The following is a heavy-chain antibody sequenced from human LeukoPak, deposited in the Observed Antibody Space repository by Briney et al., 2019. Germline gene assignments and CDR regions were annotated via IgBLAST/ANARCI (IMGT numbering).Heavy chain of an antibody. CDR1: GFSFTSSA. J-gene: IGHJ5*02. Sequence: SVKVSCKASGFSFTSSAVQWVRQARGQRLEWIGWIVVGSGTTQYAQNFQERVTITRDMSTTTAYMELSGLRSGDTAVYYCAADLLGAAAYSWGQGTLVTVSS. V-gene: IGHV1-58*01. CDR3: AADLLGAAAYS. D-gene: IGHD6-13*01. CDR2: IVVGSGTT.